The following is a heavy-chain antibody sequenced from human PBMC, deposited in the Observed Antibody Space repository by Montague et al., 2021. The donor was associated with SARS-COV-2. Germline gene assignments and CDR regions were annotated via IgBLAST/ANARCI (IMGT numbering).Heavy chain of an antibody. V-gene: IGHV4-39*01. CDR3: ARQENSSGWFKPDAFDI. D-gene: IGHD6-19*01. CDR2: IYYSGST. CDR1: GGSISSSSYY. J-gene: IGHJ3*02. Sequence: SETLSLTYTVSGGSISSSSYYWGWIRQPPGKGLEWIGSIYYSGSTYYNPSLKSRVTIPVDTSKNQFSLKLSSVTAADTAVYYCARQENSSGWFKPDAFDIWGQGTMVTVSS.